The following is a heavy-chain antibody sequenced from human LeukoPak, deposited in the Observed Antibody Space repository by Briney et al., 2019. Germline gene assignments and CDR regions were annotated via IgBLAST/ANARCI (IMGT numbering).Heavy chain of an antibody. CDR2: ISESGVGT. Sequence: GGSLRLSCAASGFTFRSYAMNWVRHAPGKGLEWVSGISESGVGTNYADSLKGRFTISRDNSKNTLYLQMNSLRAEDTAVYYCAKVKVGATIDYWGQGTLVTVSS. D-gene: IGHD1-26*01. J-gene: IGHJ4*02. CDR3: AKVKVGATIDY. CDR1: GFTFRSYA. V-gene: IGHV3-23*01.